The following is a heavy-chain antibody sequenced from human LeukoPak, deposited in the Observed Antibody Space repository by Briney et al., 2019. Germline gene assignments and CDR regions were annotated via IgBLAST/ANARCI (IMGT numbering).Heavy chain of an antibody. D-gene: IGHD1-26*01. Sequence: SETLSLTCTVSGGSISSSNYYWGWIRQPSGKGLEWIATIYYSGTTYYNPSLKSRVTTSLDTSKNQFSLKMSSVTAADTAVYYCARLGWGDAFDIWGQGTMITVSS. J-gene: IGHJ3*02. CDR1: GGSISSSNYY. CDR2: IYYSGTT. CDR3: ARLGWGDAFDI. V-gene: IGHV4-39*01.